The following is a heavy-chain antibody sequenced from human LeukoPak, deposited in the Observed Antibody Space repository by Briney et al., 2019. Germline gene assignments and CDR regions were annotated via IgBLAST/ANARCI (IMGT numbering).Heavy chain of an antibody. CDR2: IYYSGST. Sequence: LRLSCAASGFTFDDYAMHWVRQAPGKGLEWIGYIYYSGSTNYNPSLKSRVTISVDTSKNQFSLKLSSVTAADTAVYYCARGPSDEYDSSGYYYYYGMDVWGQGTTVTVSS. V-gene: IGHV4-59*12. J-gene: IGHJ6*02. CDR3: ARGPSDEYDSSGYYYYYGMDV. CDR1: GFTFDDYA. D-gene: IGHD3-22*01.